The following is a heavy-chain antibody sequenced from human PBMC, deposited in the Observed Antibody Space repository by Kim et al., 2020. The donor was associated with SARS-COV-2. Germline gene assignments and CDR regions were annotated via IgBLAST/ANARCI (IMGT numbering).Heavy chain of an antibody. J-gene: IGHJ4*02. D-gene: IGHD2-15*01. V-gene: IGHV1-2*02. CDR3: ARDHCSGGSCYRFFDY. Sequence: KFQGRVTMTRDTSISTAYMELSRLRSDDTAVYYCARDHCSGGSCYRFFDYWGQGTLVTVSS.